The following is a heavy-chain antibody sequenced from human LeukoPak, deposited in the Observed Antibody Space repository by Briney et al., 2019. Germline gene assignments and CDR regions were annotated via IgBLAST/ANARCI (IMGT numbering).Heavy chain of an antibody. CDR2: ISSSSSYI. J-gene: IGHJ4*02. CDR1: GFTFSSYS. V-gene: IGHV3-21*01. D-gene: IGHD1-26*01. CDR3: ARVGGSYYLDY. Sequence: GGSLRLSCAASGFTFSSYSMNSVRQAPGKRLEWVSSISSSSSYIYHADSVKGRFTISRDNAKNSLYLQMNSLRAEDTAVYYCARVGGSYYLDYWGQGTLVTVSS.